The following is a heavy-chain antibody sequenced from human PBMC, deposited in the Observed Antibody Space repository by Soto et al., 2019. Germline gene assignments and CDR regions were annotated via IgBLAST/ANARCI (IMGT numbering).Heavy chain of an antibody. D-gene: IGHD3-10*02. V-gene: IGHV4-39*01. Sequence: PGKGLEWIGIAYQSGSTYYNPSLKSRVTISVDTSKNQFSLTLSSVTPADTAVYFFFFFQAEDGIRDVRSVSAFLLNRSSDL. CDR3: FFFQAEDGIRDVRSVSAFLLNRSSDL. J-gene: IGHJ2*01. CDR2: AYQSGST.